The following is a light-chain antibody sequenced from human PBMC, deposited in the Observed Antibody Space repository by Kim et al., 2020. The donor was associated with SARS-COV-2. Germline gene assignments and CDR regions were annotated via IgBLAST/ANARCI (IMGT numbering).Light chain of an antibody. J-gene: IGKJ1*01. CDR2: GAY. CDR3: HQYRNWPWA. Sequence: VTAGQRPTPSSKARQSLRNNLPWSQKAPGQAPRLLVYGAYTRATSIPARFPGSESGTEFTLTISSVQSEDFAVYFCHQYRNWPWAFGQGTKVDSK. V-gene: IGKV3-15*01. CDR1: QSLRNN.